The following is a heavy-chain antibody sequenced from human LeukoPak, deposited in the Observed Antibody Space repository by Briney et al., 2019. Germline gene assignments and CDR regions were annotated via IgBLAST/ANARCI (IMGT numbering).Heavy chain of an antibody. CDR1: GFTFSDYY. Sequence: GETLTLSCAASGFTFSDYYMSWIRQAPGKGLEWVSYISTSSSYTDYADSVKGRFTISRDNAKNSLYLQMNSLRAEDTAVYYCARTYSTSFSDYWGQGTLVTVSS. J-gene: IGHJ4*02. CDR3: ARTYSTSFSDY. CDR2: ISTSSSYT. V-gene: IGHV3-11*03. D-gene: IGHD6-13*01.